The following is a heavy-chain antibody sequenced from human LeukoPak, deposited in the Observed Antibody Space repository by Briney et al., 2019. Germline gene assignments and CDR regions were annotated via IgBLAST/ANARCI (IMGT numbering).Heavy chain of an antibody. D-gene: IGHD3-16*01. V-gene: IGHV3-30*03. CDR3: ASVEGVTDYLDR. CDR1: GFTFISYA. CDR2: ISYDGSNK. Sequence: GGSLRLSCAASGFTFISYAMHWVRQAPGKGLEGVAVISYDGSNKYYADSVKGRFTISRDNSKNTLYLQMKSLRHEDTAVYYCASVEGVTDYLDRWGQGALVTVSS. J-gene: IGHJ4*02.